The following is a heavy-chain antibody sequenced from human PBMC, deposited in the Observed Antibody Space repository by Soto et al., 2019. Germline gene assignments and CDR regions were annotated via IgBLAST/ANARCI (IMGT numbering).Heavy chain of an antibody. J-gene: IGHJ4*02. D-gene: IGHD3-10*01. CDR2: IGSSGDTT. CDR3: AKIGSGSSSTA. Sequence: EVQLLESGGGLVQPGGSLRLSCAASGFTFSSYGMSWVRQAPGKGLEWVSAIGSSGDTTYYADSVKGRFTISRDNSKNTLYLQMNSLRAEDTAVHYCAKIGSGSSSTAWGQGTLVIVSS. CDR1: GFTFSSYG. V-gene: IGHV3-23*01.